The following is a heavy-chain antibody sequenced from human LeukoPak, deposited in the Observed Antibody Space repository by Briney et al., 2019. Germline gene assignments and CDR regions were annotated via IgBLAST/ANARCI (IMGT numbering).Heavy chain of an antibody. J-gene: IGHJ5*02. V-gene: IGHV4-34*01. Sequence: SETLSLTCAVYGGSFSGYYWSWIRQPPGKGLEWIGEINHSGSTNYNPSLKSRVTISVDTSKNQFSLKLSSVTAADTAVYYCARRLRYCSSTSCYAGWFDPWGQGTLVTVSS. CDR1: GGSFSGYY. D-gene: IGHD2-2*01. CDR3: ARRLRYCSSTSCYAGWFDP. CDR2: INHSGST.